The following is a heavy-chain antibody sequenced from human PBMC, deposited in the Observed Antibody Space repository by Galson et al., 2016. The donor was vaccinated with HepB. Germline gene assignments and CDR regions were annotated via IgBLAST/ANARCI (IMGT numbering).Heavy chain of an antibody. CDR2: IKQDASEK. D-gene: IGHD2-21*02. Sequence: SLRLSCAASGFAFNTYWMCWVRHAPGKGLEWVANIKQDASEKYYVDSVKGRFTISRDNAKNSLYLQMNSLTADDTAVYYCARDYRHCGADPMGAQGTLVTVSS. CDR3: ARDYRHCGADPM. CDR1: GFAFNTYW. V-gene: IGHV3-7*01. J-gene: IGHJ4*02.